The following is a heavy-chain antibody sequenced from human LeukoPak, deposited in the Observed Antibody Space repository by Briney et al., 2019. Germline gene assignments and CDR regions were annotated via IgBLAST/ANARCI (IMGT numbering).Heavy chain of an antibody. CDR1: GFTFSSYW. V-gene: IGHV3-7*01. Sequence: PGGSLRLSCAASGFTFSSYWMSWVRQAPGKGLEWVASLKEDGSEKYYADSVKGRFTISRDNAKNSLYLQMNSLRAEDTAVYYCARDSQGRVYYMDVWGKGTTVTVSS. CDR3: ARDSQGRVYYMDV. J-gene: IGHJ6*03. CDR2: LKEDGSEK.